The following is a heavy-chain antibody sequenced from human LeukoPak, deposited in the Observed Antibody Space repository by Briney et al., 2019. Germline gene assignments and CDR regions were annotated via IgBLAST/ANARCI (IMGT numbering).Heavy chain of an antibody. CDR3: ARVYYSNSYDYWYFDL. CDR1: GDSISTSNSY. Sequence: SETLSLTCAVSGDSISTSNSYWSWIRQPPGKGLEWIAYIYYSGSTNYNPSLKSRVTISVDTSKNQFSLKLSSVTAADTAVYYCARVYYSNSYDYWYFDLWGRGTLVTVSS. D-gene: IGHD6-13*01. CDR2: IYYSGST. J-gene: IGHJ2*01. V-gene: IGHV4-61*01.